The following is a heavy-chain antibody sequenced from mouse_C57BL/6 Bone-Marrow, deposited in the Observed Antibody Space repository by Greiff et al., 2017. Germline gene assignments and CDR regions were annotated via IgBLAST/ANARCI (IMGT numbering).Heavy chain of an antibody. J-gene: IGHJ4*01. CDR1: GFTFSSYG. CDR2: ISSGGSYT. V-gene: IGHV5-6*02. Sequence: DVMLVESGGDLVKPGGSLKLSCAASGFTFSSYGMSWVRQTPDTRLEWVATISSGGSYTYYPDSVKGRFTISRDNAKNTLYLQMSSLKSEDTAMYYCARWLYAMDYWGQGTSVTVSS. CDR3: ARWLYAMDY.